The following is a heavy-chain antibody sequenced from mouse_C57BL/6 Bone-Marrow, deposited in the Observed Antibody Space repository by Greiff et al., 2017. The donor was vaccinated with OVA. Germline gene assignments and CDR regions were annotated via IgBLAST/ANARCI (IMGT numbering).Heavy chain of an antibody. Sequence: VTLKVSGAELVRPGASVKLSCTASGFNIKDDYMHWVKQRPEQGLEWIGWIDPENGDTEYASKFQGKATITADTSSNTAYLQLSSLTSEDNAVDYCTAYGNFDYWGQGTTLTVSA. CDR3: TAYGNFDY. D-gene: IGHD2-1*01. CDR1: GFNIKDDY. V-gene: IGHV14-4*01. CDR2: IDPENGDT. J-gene: IGHJ2*01.